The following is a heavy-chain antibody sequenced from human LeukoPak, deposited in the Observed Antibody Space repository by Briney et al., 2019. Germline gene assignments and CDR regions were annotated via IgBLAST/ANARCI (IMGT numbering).Heavy chain of an antibody. CDR3: AKRVPYTSSSVYFDY. D-gene: IGHD6-6*01. CDR2: ISDDGRST. CDR1: GSTFSSYG. Sequence: GGSLRLSCAASGSTFSSYGMSWVRQAPGKGLEWVSSISDDGRSTYYADSVKGRFTISKDNSKNTMYLQMNNLRAEDTAIYYCAKRVPYTSSSVYFDYWGQGTLVTVSS. J-gene: IGHJ4*02. V-gene: IGHV3-23*01.